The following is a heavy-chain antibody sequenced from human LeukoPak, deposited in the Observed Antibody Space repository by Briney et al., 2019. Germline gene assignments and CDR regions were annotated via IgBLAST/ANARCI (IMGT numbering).Heavy chain of an antibody. CDR3: AKDQVFSMVRGALAFDI. J-gene: IGHJ3*02. CDR1: GFTFSSYA. Sequence: GGSLRLSCAASGFTFSSYAMSWVRQAPGKGLEWVSAISGSGGSTYYADSVKGRFTISRDNSKNTLYLQMNSLRAEDTAVYYCAKDQVFSMVRGALAFDIWGQGTMVTVSS. CDR2: ISGSGGST. D-gene: IGHD3-10*01. V-gene: IGHV3-23*01.